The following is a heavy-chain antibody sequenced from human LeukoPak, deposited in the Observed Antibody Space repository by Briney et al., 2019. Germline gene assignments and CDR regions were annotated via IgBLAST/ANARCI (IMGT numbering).Heavy chain of an antibody. CDR3: ASEAADTYYFDY. J-gene: IGHJ4*02. D-gene: IGHD6-13*01. CDR1: GGSISSYY. V-gene: IGHV4-59*01. CDR2: IYYSGST. Sequence: SETLSLTCTVSGGSISSYYWSWIRQPPGKGLEWIGFIYYSGSTNYNPSLKSRVTISVDMSKNQFSLKLTSVTAEDTAVYYCASEAADTYYFDYWGQGTLVTVSS.